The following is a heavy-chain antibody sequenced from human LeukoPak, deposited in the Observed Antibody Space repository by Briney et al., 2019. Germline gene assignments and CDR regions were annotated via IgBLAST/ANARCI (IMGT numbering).Heavy chain of an antibody. CDR1: GYSISSGYH. D-gene: IGHD2-2*01. V-gene: IGHV4-38-2*02. Sequence: PSETLSLTCTVSGYSISSGYHWGWIRQPPGKGLEWIGGIYRSGSSYYNPSLKSRVTITVDTSKNQFSLKLSSVTAADTAVYYCARVTCSSTSCLFDYWGQRTLVTVSS. CDR3: ARVTCSSTSCLFDY. CDR2: IYRSGSS. J-gene: IGHJ4*02.